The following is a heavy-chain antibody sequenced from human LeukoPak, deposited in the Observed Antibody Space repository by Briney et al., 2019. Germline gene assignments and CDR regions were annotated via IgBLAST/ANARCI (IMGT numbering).Heavy chain of an antibody. Sequence: SAVPVSCQTSGYTFVRYGVSWVGQAPGQGGEGMAWLSPYNGNTNYAQKLQGRVPLTTDTSTSTGYRELRSLRSDDTAAYYCARHYYGSGTYYPFDSWGQGTLVSLSP. J-gene: IGHJ4*02. V-gene: IGHV1-18*01. CDR2: LSPYNGNT. CDR3: ARHYYGSGTYYPFDS. D-gene: IGHD3-10*01. CDR1: GYTFVRYG.